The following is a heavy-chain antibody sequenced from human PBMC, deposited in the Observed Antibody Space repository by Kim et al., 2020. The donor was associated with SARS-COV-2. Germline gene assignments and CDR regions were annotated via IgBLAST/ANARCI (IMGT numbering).Heavy chain of an antibody. V-gene: IGHV3-7*01. CDR3: TRGYYYDSTGYYPDY. Sequence: GGSLRLSCAASGFTFSSYWMSWVRQAPGKGLEWVANIKEDGSEKYYVDSLKGRFTISRDNAKNSLYLQMNSLRAEDTALYYCTRGYYYDSTGYYPDYWG. CDR2: IKEDGSEK. J-gene: IGHJ4*01. CDR1: GFTFSSYW. D-gene: IGHD3-22*01.